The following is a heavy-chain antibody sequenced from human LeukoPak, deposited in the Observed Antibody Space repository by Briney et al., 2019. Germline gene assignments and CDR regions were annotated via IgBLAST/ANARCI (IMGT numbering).Heavy chain of an antibody. CDR3: GRVPIRGGSGSYFNWFDP. J-gene: IGHJ5*02. CDR2: INAGNDNT. V-gene: IGHV1-3*01. Sequence: ASVKVSCKASGYTFTTYTIHWVRQAPGQRLEWMGWINAGNDNTKYSQKFQDRVTITRDTSASTAYMELSSLRSEDTAMYYCGRVPIRGGSGSYFNWFDPWGQGTLVTVSS. D-gene: IGHD3-10*01. CDR1: GYTFTTYT.